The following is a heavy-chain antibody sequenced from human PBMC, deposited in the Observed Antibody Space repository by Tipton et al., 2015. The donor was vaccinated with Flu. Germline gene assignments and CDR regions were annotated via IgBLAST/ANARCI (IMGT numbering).Heavy chain of an antibody. CDR1: GGSISSGGYY. J-gene: IGHJ3*02. V-gene: IGHV4-31*03. D-gene: IGHD6-13*01. CDR3: ASYDHRHIYSSSWAGARRALDI. CDR2: IYYSVST. Sequence: TLSLTCTVSGGSISSGGYYWSWIRQHPGKGLEWIGYIYYSVSTYYNPSLKSRVTISVDTSKNQFSLKLSSVTAADTAVYYCASYDHRHIYSSSWAGARRALDIWGQGTMVTVSS.